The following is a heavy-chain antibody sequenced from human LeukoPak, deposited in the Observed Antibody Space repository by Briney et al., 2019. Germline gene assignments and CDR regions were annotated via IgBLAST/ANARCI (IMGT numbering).Heavy chain of an antibody. V-gene: IGHV4-34*01. CDR2: INHSGST. J-gene: IGHJ6*03. D-gene: IGHD3-10*01. Sequence: SETLSLTCAVYGGSFSGYYWSWIRQPPGKGLEWIGEINHSGSTNYNPSLKSRVTISVDTSKNQFSLKLSSVTAADTAVYYCARGSITMVRGVNYYYYYMDVWGKGTTVTISS. CDR1: GGSFSGYY. CDR3: ARGSITMVRGVNYYYYYMDV.